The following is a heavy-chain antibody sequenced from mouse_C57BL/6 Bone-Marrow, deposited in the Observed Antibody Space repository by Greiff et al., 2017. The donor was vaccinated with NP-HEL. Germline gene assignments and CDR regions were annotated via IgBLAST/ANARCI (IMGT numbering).Heavy chain of an antibody. CDR1: GYTFTSYG. CDR2: IYPRSGNT. Sequence: QVQLQQSGAELARPGASVKLSCKASGYTFTSYGISWVKQRTGQGLEWIGEIYPRSGNTYYNEKFKGKATLTADKSSSTAYMELRSLTSEDSAVYFCAREGGLRPFAYWGQGTLVTVSA. J-gene: IGHJ3*01. D-gene: IGHD2-4*01. CDR3: AREGGLRPFAY. V-gene: IGHV1-81*01.